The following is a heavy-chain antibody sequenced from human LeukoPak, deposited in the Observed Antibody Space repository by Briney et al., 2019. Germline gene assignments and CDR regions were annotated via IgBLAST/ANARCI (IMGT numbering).Heavy chain of an antibody. V-gene: IGHV3-7*01. CDR2: IKQDGSEK. CDR1: AFSFSSYW. CDR3: ARVLTVGGTMGWYFDY. D-gene: IGHD6-19*01. Sequence: GGSLRLSCAASAFSFSSYWMSWVRQAPGKGLEWVANIKQDGSEKYYVDSVKGRFTISRDNAKNSLSLQMNSLRAEDTAVYYCARVLTVGGTMGWYFDYWGQGALVIVSS. J-gene: IGHJ4*02.